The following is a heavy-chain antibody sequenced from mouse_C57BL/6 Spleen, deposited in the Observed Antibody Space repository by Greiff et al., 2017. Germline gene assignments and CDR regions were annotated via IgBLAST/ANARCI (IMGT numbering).Heavy chain of an antibody. J-gene: IGHJ2*01. CDR1: GYTFTSYW. Sequence: QVQLQQPGAELVKPGASVKLSCKASGYTFTSYWMHWVKQRPGHGLEWIGMIHPNSGSTNYNEKFKSKATLTVDKSSSTAYMQLSSLTSEDSAVYYCARRSDYDRALDYWGQGTTLTVSS. CDR3: ARRSDYDRALDY. CDR2: IHPNSGST. V-gene: IGHV1-64*01. D-gene: IGHD2-4*01.